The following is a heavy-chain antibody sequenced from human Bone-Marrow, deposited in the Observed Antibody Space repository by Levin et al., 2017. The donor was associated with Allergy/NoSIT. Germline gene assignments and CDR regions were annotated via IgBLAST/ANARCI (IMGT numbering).Heavy chain of an antibody. D-gene: IGHD3-3*01. CDR1: GYTLSSFG. J-gene: IGHJ4*02. Sequence: AASVKVSCKASGYTLSSFGINWVRQAPGQGLEWMGWISPNNGNTNYAQKFQGRVTMTTDTSTNTAYLELRSLRSDDRAVYYCARSPVPSTWNDYSFDYWGQGTLVTVSS. CDR2: ISPNNGNT. CDR3: ARSPVPSTWNDYSFDY. V-gene: IGHV1-18*01.